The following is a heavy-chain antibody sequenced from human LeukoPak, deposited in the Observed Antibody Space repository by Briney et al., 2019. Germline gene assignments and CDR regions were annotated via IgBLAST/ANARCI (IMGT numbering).Heavy chain of an antibody. CDR3: AKGQDGSYYRGYFDY. J-gene: IGHJ4*02. CDR1: GFTFSSYG. V-gene: IGHV3-9*01. CDR2: ISRSSGNI. Sequence: GGTLRPSCAASGFTFSSYGMSWVRQAPGKGLEWVSGISRSSGNIGYADSVKGRFTISRDNAKNALYLQMNSLRAEDTALYYCAKGQDGSYYRGYFDYWGQGTLVAVS. D-gene: IGHD1-26*01.